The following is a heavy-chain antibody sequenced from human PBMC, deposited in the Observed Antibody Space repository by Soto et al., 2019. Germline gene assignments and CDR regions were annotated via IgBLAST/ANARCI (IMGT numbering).Heavy chain of an antibody. CDR3: ARGVSSGLTGDAFDI. J-gene: IGHJ3*02. V-gene: IGHV1-2*02. CDR2: INPNSGGT. CDR1: GYTFPGYY. Sequence: ASVKVSCQASGYTFPGYYMHCVRQAPGQGLEWMGWINPNSGGTNYAQKFQGRVTMTRDTSISTAYMELSRLRSDDTAVYYCARGVSSGLTGDAFDIWGQGTMVTGSS. D-gene: IGHD6-19*01.